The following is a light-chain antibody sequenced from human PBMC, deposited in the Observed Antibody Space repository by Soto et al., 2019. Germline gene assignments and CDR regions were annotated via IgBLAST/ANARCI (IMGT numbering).Light chain of an antibody. CDR1: QSVSSY. CDR2: DAS. J-gene: IGKJ5*01. Sequence: EIVLTQSPATLSLSPGERATLSCRASQSVSSYLAWYQQKPCQAPRLLIYDASNRATGIPARFSGSGSGTDFPLTISSLEPEDFAVYYCQQRSNWPPRITFGQGTRLEIK. V-gene: IGKV3-11*01. CDR3: QQRSNWPPRIT.